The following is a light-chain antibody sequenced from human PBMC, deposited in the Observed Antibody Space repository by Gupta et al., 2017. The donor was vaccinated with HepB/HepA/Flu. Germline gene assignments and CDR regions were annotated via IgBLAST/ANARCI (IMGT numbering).Light chain of an antibody. CDR2: GAS. CDR1: QSVSSN. V-gene: IGKV3-15*01. CDR3: QQYNNWPRT. Sequence: EIVMTQSPATLTVSPGDRATLSCRASQSVSSNLAWYQQKPIQAPRLLIYGASTRATSIPARFSGSGSGAEFTLTISSLQSEDFAVYYCQQYNNWPRTFGQGTKVEIK. J-gene: IGKJ1*01.